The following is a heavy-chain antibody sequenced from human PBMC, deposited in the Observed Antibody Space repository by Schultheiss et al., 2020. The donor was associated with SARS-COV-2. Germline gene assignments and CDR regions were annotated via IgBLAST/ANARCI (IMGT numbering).Heavy chain of an antibody. CDR2: INPSGGST. Sequence: GGSLRLSCAASGFTFSSYAMHWVRQAPGQGLEWMGIINPSGGSTSYAQKFQGRVTMTRDTSTSTVYMELSSLRSEDTAVYYCARGYDFWSGYYYFDYWGQGTLVTVSS. J-gene: IGHJ4*02. D-gene: IGHD3-3*01. CDR3: ARGYDFWSGYYYFDY. V-gene: IGHV1-46*01. CDR1: GFTFSSYA.